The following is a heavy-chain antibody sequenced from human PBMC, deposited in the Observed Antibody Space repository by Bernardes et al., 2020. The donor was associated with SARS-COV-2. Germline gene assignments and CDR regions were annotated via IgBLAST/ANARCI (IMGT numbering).Heavy chain of an antibody. V-gene: IGHV3-7*01. J-gene: IGHJ4*02. D-gene: IGHD2-21*02. CDR2: IKGDGSQR. Sequence: GGSLRLSCAASGFTFSNYWMSWVRQAPGKGLEWVANIKGDGSQRSSVNSVGGRFTISRDNAHNLLYLQMNDLRAGDTAVYYCARIDEVTDRDYWGQGTLVTVSS. CDR3: ARIDEVTDRDY. CDR1: GFTFSNYW.